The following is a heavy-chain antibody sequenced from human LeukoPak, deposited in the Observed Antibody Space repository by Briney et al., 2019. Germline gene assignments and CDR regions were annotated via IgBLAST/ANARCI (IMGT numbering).Heavy chain of an antibody. CDR2: ISPSGDIT. V-gene: IGHV3-23*01. D-gene: IGHD5-24*01. Sequence: QTGGSLRLSCAASGFTFSNHGMNWVRQAPGKGLEWVSGISPSGDITYYADSVKGRFTISRDNSKNMVYLQINSLTAEDTAIYYCGRDSRWAQPDYWGQGTLVTVSS. J-gene: IGHJ4*02. CDR1: GFTFSNHG. CDR3: GRDSRWAQPDY.